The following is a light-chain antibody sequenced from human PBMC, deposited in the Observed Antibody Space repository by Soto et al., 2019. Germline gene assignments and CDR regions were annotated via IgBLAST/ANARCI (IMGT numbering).Light chain of an antibody. CDR1: QSISSY. CDR3: QQSYSTPRYT. Sequence: DIQMTHSPSSLSSSVGDRVTITCRASQSISSYLNWYQQKPGKAPKLLIYAASSLQSWVPSRFSGSGSGTDFTLTISSLQPEDFATYYCQQSYSTPRYTFGQGTKLEIK. V-gene: IGKV1-39*01. J-gene: IGKJ2*01. CDR2: AAS.